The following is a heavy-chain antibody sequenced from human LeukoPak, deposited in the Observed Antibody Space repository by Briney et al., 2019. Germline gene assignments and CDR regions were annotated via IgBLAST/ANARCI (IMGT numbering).Heavy chain of an antibody. V-gene: IGHV1-69*05. J-gene: IGHJ6*03. CDR1: GGTFSSYA. D-gene: IGHD2-2*01. CDR3: ARDSSRYCSSTSCYSGYMDV. CDR2: IIPIFGTA. Sequence: GASVKVSCKASGGTFSSYAISWVRQAPGQGLEWRGGIIPIFGTANYAQKFQGRVTITTDESTSTAYMELSSLRSEDTAVYYCARDSSRYCSSTSCYSGYMDVWGKGTTVTVSS.